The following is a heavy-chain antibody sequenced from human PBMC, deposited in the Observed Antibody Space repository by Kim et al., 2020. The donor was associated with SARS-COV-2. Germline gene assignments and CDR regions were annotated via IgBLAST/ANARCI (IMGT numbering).Heavy chain of an antibody. CDR2: IYSGGST. D-gene: IGHD6-13*01. V-gene: IGHV3-53*01. CDR3: AGRRGALGAAGYIDY. CDR1: GFTVSSNY. Sequence: GGSLRLSCAASGFTVSSNYMSWVRQAPGKGLEWVSVIYSGGSTYYADSVKGRFTISRDNSKNTLYLQMNSLRAEDTAVYYCAGRRGALGAAGYIDYWGQGTLVTVSS. J-gene: IGHJ4*02.